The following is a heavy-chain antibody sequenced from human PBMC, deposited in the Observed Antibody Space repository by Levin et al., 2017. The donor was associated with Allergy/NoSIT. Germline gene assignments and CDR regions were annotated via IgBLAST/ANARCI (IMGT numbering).Heavy chain of an antibody. D-gene: IGHD4-17*01. V-gene: IGHV2-5*02. CDR3: THSRPPLRTRHFDY. CDR1: GFSLSSPGVG. CDR2: IYWDEDK. J-gene: IGHJ4*02. Sequence: NESGPTLVKPTQTLTLTCSYSGFSLSSPGVGVGWVRQSPGKALEWLALIYWDEDKRYSPSLRSRLTITMDTSKNQVFLRMTNMAPVDTATYYCTHSRPPLRTRHFDYWGQGALVNVSS.